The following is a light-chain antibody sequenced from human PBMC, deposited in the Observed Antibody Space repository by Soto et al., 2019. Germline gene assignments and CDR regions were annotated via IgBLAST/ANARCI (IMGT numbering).Light chain of an antibody. CDR2: GVS. CDR1: QSISGE. V-gene: IGKV3-15*01. CDR3: QEGHDWPRT. Sequence: EIVMTQSPATLSVSPGERATLSFRASQSISGELAWYQQRPGQPPRLLIYGVSTRATGVPDRFSGSGAGSDFTLTISGLQSEDFAVDYCQEGHDWPRTFGQGTRLDI. J-gene: IGKJ2*02.